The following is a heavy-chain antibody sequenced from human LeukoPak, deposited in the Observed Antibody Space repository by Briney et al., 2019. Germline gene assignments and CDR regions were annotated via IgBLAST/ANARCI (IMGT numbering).Heavy chain of an antibody. CDR2: ISSSGSTI. Sequence: GGSLRLSCAASGFTFSSYSMNWVRQAPGKGLEWVSYISSSGSTIYYADSVKGRFTISRDNAKNSLYLQMNCLTAEDTAVYYCARDPYSGGYWNYYYYYMDVWGKGTTVTISS. J-gene: IGHJ6*03. CDR3: ARDPYSGGYWNYYYYYMDV. V-gene: IGHV3-48*04. CDR1: GFTFSSYS. D-gene: IGHD1-26*01.